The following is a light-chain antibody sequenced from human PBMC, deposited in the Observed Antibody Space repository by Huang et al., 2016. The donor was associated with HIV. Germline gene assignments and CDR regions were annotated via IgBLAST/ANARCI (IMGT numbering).Light chain of an antibody. Sequence: EIVLTQSPATLSLSPGERATLSCRASQSVSSHLAWYQQKPGQAPRLLIYDASNRATGGPARFSGSGSGTDFTLTISSLEPEDFAVYYCQQRSNWPPYTFGQGTNLDIK. CDR2: DAS. CDR1: QSVSSH. V-gene: IGKV3-11*01. J-gene: IGKJ2*01. CDR3: QQRSNWPPYT.